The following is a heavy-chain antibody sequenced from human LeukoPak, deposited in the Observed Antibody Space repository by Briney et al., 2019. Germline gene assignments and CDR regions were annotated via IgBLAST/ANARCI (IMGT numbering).Heavy chain of an antibody. V-gene: IGHV6-1*01. CDR1: GDSVSSNSAA. J-gene: IGHJ5*02. CDR3: ARGTATASYPINWFDP. Sequence: SQTLSLTCAISGDSVSSNSAAWNWIRQSPSRGLEWLGRTYYGSKWYNDYAISVKSRITINPDTSKNQFSLHLNSVTPGDTAVYYYARGTATASYPINWFDPWGQGILVTVSS. D-gene: IGHD1-14*01. CDR2: TYYGSKWYN.